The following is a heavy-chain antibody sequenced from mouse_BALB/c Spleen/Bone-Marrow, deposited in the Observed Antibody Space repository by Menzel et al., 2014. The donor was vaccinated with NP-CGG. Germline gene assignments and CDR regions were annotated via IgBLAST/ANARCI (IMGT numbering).Heavy chain of an antibody. V-gene: IGHV5-12*02. D-gene: IGHD2-1*01. Sequence: EVKVVESGGGLVQPGGSLKLSCATSGFTFSDYSMYWVRQTPEKRLEWVAYISNGGGSTYYPDTVKGRFTISRDNAKNTLYLQMSRLKSEDTAMYYCARHLYGNYGAMDYWGQGTSVTASS. J-gene: IGHJ4*01. CDR3: ARHLYGNYGAMDY. CDR2: ISNGGGST. CDR1: GFTFSDYS.